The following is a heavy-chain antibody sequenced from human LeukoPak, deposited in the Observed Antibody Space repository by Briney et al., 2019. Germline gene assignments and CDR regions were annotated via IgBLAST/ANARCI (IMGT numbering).Heavy chain of an antibody. J-gene: IGHJ3*02. Sequence: PGGSLRLSCAASGFTFRSYEMNWVRQAPGKGLVWVSYMSGGGGTIYYADSVKGRFIISRDNAKNSLYLQMNSLRAEDTAVYYCARECSSGSCFSDAFDIWGQGTMVTVSS. V-gene: IGHV3-48*03. D-gene: IGHD2-15*01. CDR2: MSGGGGTI. CDR1: GFTFRSYE. CDR3: ARECSSGSCFSDAFDI.